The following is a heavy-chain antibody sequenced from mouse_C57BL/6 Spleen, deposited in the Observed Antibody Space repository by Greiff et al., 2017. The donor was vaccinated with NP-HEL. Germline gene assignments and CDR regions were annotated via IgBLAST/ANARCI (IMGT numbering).Heavy chain of an antibody. CDR3: TRKGWLTGRYFDV. J-gene: IGHJ1*03. Sequence: QVQLQQSGAELVRPGASVTLSCKASGYTFTDYEMHWVKQTPVHGLEWIGAIDPETGGTAYNQKFKGKAILTADKSSSTAYMELRSLTSEDSAVYYCTRKGWLTGRYFDVWGTGTTVTVSS. D-gene: IGHD4-1*01. V-gene: IGHV1-15*01. CDR2: IDPETGGT. CDR1: GYTFTDYE.